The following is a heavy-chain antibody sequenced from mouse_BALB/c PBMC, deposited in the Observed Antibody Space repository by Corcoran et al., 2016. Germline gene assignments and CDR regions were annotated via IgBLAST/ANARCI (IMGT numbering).Heavy chain of an antibody. CDR3: ARRGDYDGYYYAMDY. V-gene: IGHV9-1*02. Sequence: QIQLVQSGPELKKPGETVKISCKASGYTFTNYGMNCVKQAPGKGLKWMGWINTYTGEPTYADDFKGRFAFSLETSASTAYLQINNLKNEDMATYCGARRGDYDGYYYAMDYWGQGTSVTVSP. J-gene: IGHJ4*01. CDR1: GYTFTNYG. CDR2: INTYTGEP. D-gene: IGHD2-4*01.